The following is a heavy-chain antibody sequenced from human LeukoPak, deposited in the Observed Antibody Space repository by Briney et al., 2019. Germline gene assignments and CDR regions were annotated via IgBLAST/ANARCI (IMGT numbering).Heavy chain of an antibody. CDR3: AREAAYDYDVLTGYDY. J-gene: IGHJ4*02. D-gene: IGHD3-9*01. Sequence: GGSLRLSCAASGFTFNTYGMHWVRQAPGKGLECVSAISSNGDSRYYANSVKGRFTISRDNSKNTLYLQMGSLRTGDMAVYYCAREAAYDYDVLTGYDYWGQGTLVTVSS. CDR2: ISSNGDSR. CDR1: GFTFNTYG. V-gene: IGHV3-64*01.